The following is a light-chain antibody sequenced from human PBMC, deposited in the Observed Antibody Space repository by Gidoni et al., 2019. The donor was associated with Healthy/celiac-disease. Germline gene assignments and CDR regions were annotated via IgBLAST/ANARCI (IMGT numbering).Light chain of an antibody. CDR2: GAS. V-gene: IGKV3-20*01. Sequence: IVLTQSPGTLSLSPGERATRSCRASQSVSSSYLAWYQQKPVQAPRLLIYGASSRATGIPDRFSGSGSGTDFTLTISRLEPEDFAVYYCQQYGSSPRTFGQGTKVEIK. J-gene: IGKJ1*01. CDR3: QQYGSSPRT. CDR1: QSVSSSY.